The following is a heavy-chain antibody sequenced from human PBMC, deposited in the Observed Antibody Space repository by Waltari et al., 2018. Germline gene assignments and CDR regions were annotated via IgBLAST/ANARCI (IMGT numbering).Heavy chain of an antibody. J-gene: IGHJ6*03. D-gene: IGHD3-3*01. Sequence: QVQLVQSGAEVKKPGSSVKVSCKASGGTFSSYAISWVRQAPGQGLEWMGGIIPIFGRVNYERKFQGRVTITADKSTSTAYMELSSLGSEETAVYYCAGGNHDVWSGTRSYYYYMDDWGKGTTVTVSS. CDR2: IIPIFGRV. CDR3: AGGNHDVWSGTRSYYYYMDD. CDR1: GGTFSSYA. V-gene: IGHV1-69*14.